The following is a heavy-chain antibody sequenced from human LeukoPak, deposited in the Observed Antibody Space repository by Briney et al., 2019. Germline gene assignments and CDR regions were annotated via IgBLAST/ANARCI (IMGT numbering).Heavy chain of an antibody. CDR3: PKHPCLTIIHSFEIMQGRYSIAVAEGFDY. Sequence: GASVKVSCKASGGTFSSYAISWVRQAPGQGLEWMGRIIPILDIANYAEKFQGRVTVTADKSTSTAYMELSSLRSEDTAVYYCPKHPCLTIIHSFEIMQGRYSIAVAEGFDYWGQGTLVNVSS. CDR1: GGTFSSYA. J-gene: IGHJ4*02. CDR2: IIPILDIA. V-gene: IGHV1-69*04. D-gene: IGHD6-13*01.